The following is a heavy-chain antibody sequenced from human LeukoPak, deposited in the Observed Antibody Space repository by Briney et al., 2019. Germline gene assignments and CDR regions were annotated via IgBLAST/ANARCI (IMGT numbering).Heavy chain of an antibody. J-gene: IGHJ4*02. CDR2: IRYDGSNK. CDR3: AKDLPLIVVVPAAITFDY. V-gene: IGHV3-30*02. Sequence: PGGSLRLSCAASGFTFSSYGMHWVRQAPGKGLGWVAFIRYDGSNKYYADSVKGRFTISRDNSKNTLYLQMNSLRAEDTAVYYCAKDLPLIVVVPAAITFDYWGQGTLVTVSS. D-gene: IGHD2-2*02. CDR1: GFTFSSYG.